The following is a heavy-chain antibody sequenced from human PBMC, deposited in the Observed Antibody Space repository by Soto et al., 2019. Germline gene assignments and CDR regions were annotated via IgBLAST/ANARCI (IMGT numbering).Heavy chain of an antibody. J-gene: IGHJ4*02. CDR3: ARVKLGSGYYGAQSVFDY. V-gene: IGHV3-21*01. CDR2: ISSSSSYI. CDR1: GFTFSSYS. Sequence: GGSLRLSCAASGFTFSSYSMNWVRQAPGKGLEWVSSISSSSSYIYYADSVKGRFTISRDNAKNSLYLQMNSLRAEDTAVYYCARVKLGSGYYGAQSVFDYWGQGTLVTVSS. D-gene: IGHD3-22*01.